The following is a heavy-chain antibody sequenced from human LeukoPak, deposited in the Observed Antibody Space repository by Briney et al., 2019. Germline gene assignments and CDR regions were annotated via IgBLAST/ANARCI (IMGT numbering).Heavy chain of an antibody. J-gene: IGHJ5*02. CDR1: GYTFTSYD. D-gene: IGHD2-2*01. CDR3: ARVLVPAASNWFDP. V-gene: IGHV1-8*03. Sequence: ASVKVSCKASGYTFTSYDINWVRQATGQGLEWMGWMNPNSGNTGYAQKFQGRVTITRNTSISTAYMELSSLGSEDTAVYYCARVLVPAASNWFDPWGQGTLVTVSS. CDR2: MNPNSGNT.